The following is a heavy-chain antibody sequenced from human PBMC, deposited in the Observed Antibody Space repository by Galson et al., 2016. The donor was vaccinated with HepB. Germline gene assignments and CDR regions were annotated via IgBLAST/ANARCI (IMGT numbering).Heavy chain of an antibody. CDR2: IWYDGSNE. D-gene: IGHD3-16*01. Sequence: SLRLSCAASGFIFSGYAMHWVRQAPGKGLEWVALIWYDGSNEFYADSVKGRFTVSRDNSKNLLYLQMNSLRVEETAVYFCARGKSDWGSFDYWGQETLVTVSS. CDR1: GFIFSGYA. J-gene: IGHJ4*02. V-gene: IGHV3-33*01. CDR3: ARGKSDWGSFDY.